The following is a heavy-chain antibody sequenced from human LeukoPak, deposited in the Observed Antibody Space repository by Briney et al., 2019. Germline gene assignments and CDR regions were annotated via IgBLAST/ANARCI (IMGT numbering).Heavy chain of an antibody. V-gene: IGHV1-2*06. Sequence: GASVKVSCKASGYTCTGYYLHWVRQAPGQGLEWMGRINPNTGGTNRAQKFQGRVTMTRDTSISTAYMELSRLRSDDTAVYYCARDHLRGESTGGYHFEYWGQGTLVTVSS. J-gene: IGHJ4*02. D-gene: IGHD3-16*02. CDR2: INPNTGGT. CDR1: GYTCTGYY. CDR3: ARDHLRGESTGGYHFEY.